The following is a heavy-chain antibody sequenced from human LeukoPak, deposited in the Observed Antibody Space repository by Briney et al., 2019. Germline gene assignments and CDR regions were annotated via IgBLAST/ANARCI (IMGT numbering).Heavy chain of an antibody. CDR3: ARVGVYYYDSSGYFSA. V-gene: IGHV1-18*01. J-gene: IGHJ5*02. CDR1: GYTFTSYG. Sequence: ASVKVSCKASGYTFTSYGISWVRQAPGQGLEWMGWISAYNGNTNYAQKLQGRVTMTTDTSTSTAYMELRSLRSDDTAVYYCARVGVYYYDSSGYFSAWGQGTLVTVSS. CDR2: ISAYNGNT. D-gene: IGHD3-22*01.